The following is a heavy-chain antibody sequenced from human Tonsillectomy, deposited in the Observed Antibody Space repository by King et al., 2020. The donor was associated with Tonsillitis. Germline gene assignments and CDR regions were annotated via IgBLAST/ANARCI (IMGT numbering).Heavy chain of an antibody. Sequence: QLVQSGAEVKKPGASVKVSCKASGYTFTSFGIAWVRQAPGQGLEWMGWFTPYNGNTNYAPKFQGRVTMTADTSTTTVYMDLKSLGSDDTALYYCARGNTRPFDDWGQGTLVTVSS. CDR1: GYTFTSFG. V-gene: IGHV1-18*01. J-gene: IGHJ4*02. CDR2: FTPYNGNT. D-gene: IGHD1/OR15-1a*01. CDR3: ARGNTRPFDD.